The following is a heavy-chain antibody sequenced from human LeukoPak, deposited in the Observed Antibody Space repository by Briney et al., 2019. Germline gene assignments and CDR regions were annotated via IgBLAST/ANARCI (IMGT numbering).Heavy chain of an antibody. CDR2: MSHNRGT. Sequence: PSETLSLTCAVSGHSISTGYYWGWIRQPPGKGLEWIGSMSHNRGTYYNPSLKSRVTISMDTSKNQISLRLTSVTAADTAVYYCASYYASGVSAYNYSGMDVWGKGTTVTVSS. V-gene: IGHV4-38-2*01. CDR1: GHSISTGYY. J-gene: IGHJ6*04. D-gene: IGHD3-10*01. CDR3: ASYYASGVSAYNYSGMDV.